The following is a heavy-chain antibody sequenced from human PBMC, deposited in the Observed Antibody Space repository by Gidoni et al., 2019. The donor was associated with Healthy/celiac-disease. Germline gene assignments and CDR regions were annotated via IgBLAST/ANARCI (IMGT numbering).Heavy chain of an antibody. CDR2: INHSGST. D-gene: IGHD6-19*01. V-gene: IGHV4-34*01. CDR1: GGSFSGYY. J-gene: IGHJ4*02. Sequence: QVQLQQWGAGLLKPSETLSLTCAVYGGSFSGYYWSWIRQPPGKGLEWIGEINHSGSTNYNPSLKSRVTISVDTSKNQFSLKLSSVTAADTAVYYCARERQGGWYDYWGQGTLVTVSS. CDR3: ARERQGGWYDY.